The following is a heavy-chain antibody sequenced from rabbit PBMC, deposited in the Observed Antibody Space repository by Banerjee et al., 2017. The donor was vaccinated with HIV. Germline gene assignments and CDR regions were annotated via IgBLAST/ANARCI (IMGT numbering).Heavy chain of an antibody. Sequence: QEQLKESGGGLVQPGGSLKLSCKASGFDFSSYYMNWVRQAPGKGLEWIACIYADNSGSTDYASWATGRFTISKTSSTTVTLQMTSLTAADTATYFCARSNTYYGMDLWGQGTLVTVS. CDR3: ARSNTYYGMDL. J-gene: IGHJ6*01. V-gene: IGHV1S45*01. CDR2: IYADNSGST. CDR1: GFDFSSYYM.